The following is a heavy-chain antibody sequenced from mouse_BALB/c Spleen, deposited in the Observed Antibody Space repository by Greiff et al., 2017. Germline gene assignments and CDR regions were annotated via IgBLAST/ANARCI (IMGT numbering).Heavy chain of an antibody. CDR3: ASTITTSGYYAMDY. CDR1: GYTFTDYE. J-gene: IGHJ4*01. D-gene: IGHD2-4*01. CDR2: IDPETGGT. V-gene: IGHV1-15*01. Sequence: QVQLQQPGAELVRPGASVTLSCKASGYTFTDYEMHWVKQTPVHGLEWIGAIDPETGGTAYNQKFKGKATLTADKSSSTAYMELRSLTSEDTAVYYCASTITTSGYYAMDYWGQGTSVTVSA.